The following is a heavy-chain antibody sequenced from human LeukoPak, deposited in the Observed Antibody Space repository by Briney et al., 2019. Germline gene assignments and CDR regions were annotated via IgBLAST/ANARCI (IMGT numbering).Heavy chain of an antibody. D-gene: IGHD2-2*01. J-gene: IGHJ4*02. CDR2: ISSSGSTI. Sequence: PGGSLRLSCAASGFTFSSYEMNWVRQAPGTGLEWVSYISSSGSTIYYADSVKGRFTISRDNAKNSLCLQMNSLRAEDTAVYYCARGSTSGDYWGQGTLVTVSS. CDR3: ARGSTSGDY. CDR1: GFTFSSYE. V-gene: IGHV3-48*03.